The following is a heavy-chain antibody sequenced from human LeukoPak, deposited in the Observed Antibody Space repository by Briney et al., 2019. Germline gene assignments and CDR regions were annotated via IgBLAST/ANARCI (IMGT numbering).Heavy chain of an antibody. CDR1: GGSFSGYY. D-gene: IGHD3-22*01. Sequence: LTCAVXGGSFSGYYWSWIRQPPGKGLEWIGEINHSGSTNYNPSLKSRVTISVDTSKNQFSLKLSSVTAADTAVYYCARGYDSSDYGMDVWGQGTTVTVSS. J-gene: IGHJ6*02. CDR2: INHSGST. CDR3: ARGYDSSDYGMDV. V-gene: IGHV4-34*01.